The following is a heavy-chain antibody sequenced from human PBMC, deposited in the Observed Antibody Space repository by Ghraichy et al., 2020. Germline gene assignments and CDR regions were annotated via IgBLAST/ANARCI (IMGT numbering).Heavy chain of an antibody. J-gene: IGHJ4*02. Sequence: SVKVSCKASGYSFSTYGISWVRQAPGQGLDWLGWVSPYNGNTNYAPKIQDRVTMTTDTSTSTAYMELTSLRSDDTAMYFCARDRGTIATAGNFDWWGQGTLVTVSS. V-gene: IGHV1-18*01. CDR2: VSPYNGNT. CDR3: ARDRGTIATAGNFDW. D-gene: IGHD6-13*01. CDR1: GYSFSTYG.